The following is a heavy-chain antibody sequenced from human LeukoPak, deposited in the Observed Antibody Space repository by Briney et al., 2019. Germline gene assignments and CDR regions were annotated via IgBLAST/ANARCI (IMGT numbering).Heavy chain of an antibody. V-gene: IGHV3-15*07. J-gene: IGHJ5*02. D-gene: IGHD3-22*01. CDR3: ATDFYDSA. CDR2: IRSNSDGGTI. Sequence: GGSLRLSCATSGFTFSNAWMNWVRQAPGKGLEWVGRIRSNSDGGTIDYAAPVKGRFTLSRDDSKTTLYLQMNSLQTEDTAVYYCATDFYDSAWGQGTLVTVSS. CDR1: GFTFSNAW.